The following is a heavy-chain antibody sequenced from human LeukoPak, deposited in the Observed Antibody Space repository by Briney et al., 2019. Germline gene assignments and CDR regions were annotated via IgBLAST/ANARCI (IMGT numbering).Heavy chain of an antibody. D-gene: IGHD1-26*01. J-gene: IGHJ4*02. V-gene: IGHV3-30*02. Sequence: PGRSLRLSCAASGFTFSSYAMHWIRQAPGKGLEWVAFIRNDGREKYYTDSVKGRFTISRDNSKNTLDLQMNSLRLEDTAVYYCAKDLYGGSKRGYYFDYWARETGVPVSS. CDR2: IRNDGREK. CDR1: GFTFSSYA. CDR3: AKDLYGGSKRGYYFDY.